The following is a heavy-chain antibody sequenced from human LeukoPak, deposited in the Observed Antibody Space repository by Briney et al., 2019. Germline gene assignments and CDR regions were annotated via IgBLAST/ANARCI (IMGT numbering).Heavy chain of an antibody. CDR2: ISNDGSRK. D-gene: IGHD1-26*01. CDR3: ARDAYSGSYYGDGAFDI. CDR1: GFTFSRHG. V-gene: IGHV3-30*03. J-gene: IGHJ3*02. Sequence: GGSLGLSCAPSGFTFSRHGMHWVRQTPGKGLEWVAIISNDGSRKYYAHSVEGRFTISRDNAKNSLYLQMNSLRAEDTAVYYCARDAYSGSYYGDGAFDIWGQGTTVTVSS.